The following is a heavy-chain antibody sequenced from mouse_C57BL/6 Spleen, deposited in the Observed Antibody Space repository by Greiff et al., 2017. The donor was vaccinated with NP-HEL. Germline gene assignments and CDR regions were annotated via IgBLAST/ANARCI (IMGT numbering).Heavy chain of an antibody. J-gene: IGHJ2*01. V-gene: IGHV1-15*01. CDR1: GYTFTDYE. D-gene: IGHD1-1*01. CDR3: TRSDYYGSSH. Sequence: QVQLKESGAELVRPGASVTLSCKASGYTFTDYEMHWVKQTPVHGLEWIGAIDPETGGTAYNQKFKGKAILTADKSSSTAYMELRSLTSEDSAVYYCTRSDYYGSSHWGQGTTLTVSS. CDR2: IDPETGGT.